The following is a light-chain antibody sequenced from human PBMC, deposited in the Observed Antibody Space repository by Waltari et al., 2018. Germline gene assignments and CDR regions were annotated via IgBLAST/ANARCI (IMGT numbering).Light chain of an antibody. Sequence: DIQMTQSPNSLSASVGDRVTIACRASQGISTSVNWYQQKEGKAPKALIFAASNLQIGVPSRFSGSGAVTDFTLTISSLQPDDFATYFCQQNYDTPLTFGQGTKVEIE. CDR2: AAS. J-gene: IGKJ1*01. V-gene: IGKV1-39*01. CDR1: QGISTS. CDR3: QQNYDTPLT.